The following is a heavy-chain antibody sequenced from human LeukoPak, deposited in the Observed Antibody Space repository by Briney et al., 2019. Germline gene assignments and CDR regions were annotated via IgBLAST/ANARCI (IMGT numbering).Heavy chain of an antibody. Sequence: PSETLSLTCTVSGGSISGYYWSWIRQPPGKGLEWIGDMYYSGSTNYNPSLKSRLIISLDTAKNQFSLRLSSVTAADTAVYYCAREGGPYRPLDYSGQGTLVTVSS. J-gene: IGHJ4*02. CDR3: AREGGPYRPLDY. CDR1: GGSISGYY. CDR2: MYYSGST. V-gene: IGHV4-59*01.